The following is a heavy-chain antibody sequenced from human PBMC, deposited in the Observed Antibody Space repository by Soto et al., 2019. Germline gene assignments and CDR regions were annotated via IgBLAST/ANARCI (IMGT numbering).Heavy chain of an antibody. CDR3: ARSSGGNFGIILEGTKGFDP. Sequence: ASVKVSCTAPRDTFTSYYINWVRQAPGQGLEWMGVINPHGGSTAYAQKFKGRVTLTRDTSASTVYMEVSSLTSEDTAMYYCARSSGGNFGIILEGTKGFDPWGQGIRVTL. J-gene: IGHJ5*02. CDR2: INPHGGST. D-gene: IGHD3-16*01. CDR1: RDTFTSYY. V-gene: IGHV1-46*01.